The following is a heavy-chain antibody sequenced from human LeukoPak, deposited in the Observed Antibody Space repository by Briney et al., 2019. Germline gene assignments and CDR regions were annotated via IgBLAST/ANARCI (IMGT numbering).Heavy chain of an antibody. Sequence: SETLSLTCTVSGDSISSYYWAWIRQPPGKGLEWIGVKYFSGSTNYNPSLKSRVTISTDRSKNQISLKLRSVTAADTAVYYCATDRGEDGSRHNWGQGALVTVSS. D-gene: IGHD5-24*01. CDR1: GDSISSYY. CDR3: ATDRGEDGSRHN. J-gene: IGHJ4*02. CDR2: KYFSGST. V-gene: IGHV4-59*12.